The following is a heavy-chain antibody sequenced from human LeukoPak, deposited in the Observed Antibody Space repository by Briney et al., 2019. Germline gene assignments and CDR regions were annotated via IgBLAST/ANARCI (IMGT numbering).Heavy chain of an antibody. V-gene: IGHV3-23*01. CDR1: GFTFSSYV. J-gene: IGHJ4*02. D-gene: IGHD6-13*01. Sequence: PGGSLRLSCAASGFTFSSYVMSWVRQAPGKGLEWVSAISGVGGTTYYADSAKGRFTISRDNSKNTLYLQMNSLRAEDTAVYYCAKTYSSSWSTDYWGQGTLVTVSS. CDR2: ISGVGGTT. CDR3: AKTYSSSWSTDY.